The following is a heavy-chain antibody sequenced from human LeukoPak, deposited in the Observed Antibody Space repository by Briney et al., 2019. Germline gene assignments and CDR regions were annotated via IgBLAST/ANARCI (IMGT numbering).Heavy chain of an antibody. V-gene: IGHV3-21*01. CDR3: ARGEAGDSSGYYYAGYYYGMDV. CDR1: GFTFSSYS. CDR2: ISSSSSYI. J-gene: IGHJ6*02. D-gene: IGHD3-22*01. Sequence: GGSLRLSCAASGFTFSSYSMNWVRQAPGKGLEWVSSISSSSSYIYYADSVKGRFTISRDNAKNSLYLQMNSLRAEDTAVYYCARGEAGDSSGYYYAGYYYGMDVWGQGTTVTVSS.